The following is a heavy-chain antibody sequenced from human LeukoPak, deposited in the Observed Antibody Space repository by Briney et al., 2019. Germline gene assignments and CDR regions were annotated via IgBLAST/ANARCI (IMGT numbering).Heavy chain of an antibody. CDR1: GYTFTGYY. J-gene: IGHJ6*03. CDR3: ARRETIFGVVTPRYYYYMDV. V-gene: IGHV1-2*02. CDR2: INPNSGGT. Sequence: ASVKVSCKASGYTFTGYYMHWVRQAPGQGLEWMGWINPNSGGTNYAQKFQGRVTMTRDTSISTAYMELSRLRSDDTAVYYCARRETIFGVVTPRYYYYMDVWGKGTTVTVSS. D-gene: IGHD3-3*01.